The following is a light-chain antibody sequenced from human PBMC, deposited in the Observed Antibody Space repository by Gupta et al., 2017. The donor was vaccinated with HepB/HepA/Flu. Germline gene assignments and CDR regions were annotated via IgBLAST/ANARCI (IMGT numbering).Light chain of an antibody. V-gene: IGLV3-25*03. CDR1: ALPKQY. J-gene: IGLJ2*01. Sequence: SYELTQPPSVSVSPGQTARITCSGDALPKQYAYWYQQKPGQAPVLVIYKDSERPSGIPERFSGSSSETTVTLTISGVQAEDEADYYCQSADSSGTYVVLRGGTKLTVL. CDR2: KDS. CDR3: QSADSSGTYVV.